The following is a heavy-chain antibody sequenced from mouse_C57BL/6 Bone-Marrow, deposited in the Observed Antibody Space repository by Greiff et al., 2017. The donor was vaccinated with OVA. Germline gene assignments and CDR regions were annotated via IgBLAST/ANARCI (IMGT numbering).Heavy chain of an antibody. CDR3: ARLDYDYDAFAY. D-gene: IGHD2-4*01. Sequence: EVKLMESGGDLVKPGGSLKLSCAASGFTFSSYGMSWVRQTPDKRLEWVATISSGGSYTYYPDSVKGRFTISRDNAKNTLYLQMSSLKSEDTAMYYCARLDYDYDAFAYWGQGTLVTVSA. J-gene: IGHJ3*01. V-gene: IGHV5-6*01. CDR1: GFTFSSYG. CDR2: ISSGGSYT.